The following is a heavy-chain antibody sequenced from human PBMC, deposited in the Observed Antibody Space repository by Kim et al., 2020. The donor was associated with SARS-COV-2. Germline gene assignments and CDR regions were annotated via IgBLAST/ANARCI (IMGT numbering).Heavy chain of an antibody. V-gene: IGHV4-59*01. CDR2: VYKTGGT. CDR3: ARAVTYGDYDYFYYLDV. CDR1: GGSISDYY. J-gene: IGHJ6*03. D-gene: IGHD4-17*01. Sequence: SETLSLTCTVSGGSISDYYWSWIRQPPGKGLEWIGFVYKTGGTNYNPSLKSRVTVSLDTAKTQFSLKLTSVTAADTAVYYCARAVTYGDYDYFYYLDVRG.